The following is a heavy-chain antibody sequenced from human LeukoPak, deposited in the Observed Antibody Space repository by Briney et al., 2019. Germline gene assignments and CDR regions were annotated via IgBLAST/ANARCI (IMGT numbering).Heavy chain of an antibody. J-gene: IGHJ5*02. CDR1: GGSISSGGYY. Sequence: SETLSLTCTVSGGSISSGGYYWSCIRQHPGKGLEWIGYIYYSGSTYYNPSLKSRVTISVDTSKNQFSLKLGSVTAADTAVYYCAAQMATRAHNWFDPWGQGTLVTVSS. D-gene: IGHD5-24*01. CDR3: AAQMATRAHNWFDP. V-gene: IGHV4-31*03. CDR2: IYYSGST.